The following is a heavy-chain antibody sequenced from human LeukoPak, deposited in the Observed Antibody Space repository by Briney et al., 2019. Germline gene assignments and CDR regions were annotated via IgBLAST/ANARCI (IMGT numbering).Heavy chain of an antibody. J-gene: IGHJ4*02. D-gene: IGHD6-19*01. CDR3: AKGSSGWWHYFDY. CDR2: IRYDGSNK. CDR1: GFTFSTYG. V-gene: IGHV3-30*02. Sequence: GGSLRLSCAASGFTFSTYGMHWVRQAPGKGLEWVAFIRYDGSNKYYADSVKGRFTISRDNSKNTLYLQMNSLRAEDTAVYYCAKGSSGWWHYFDYWGQGTLVTVSS.